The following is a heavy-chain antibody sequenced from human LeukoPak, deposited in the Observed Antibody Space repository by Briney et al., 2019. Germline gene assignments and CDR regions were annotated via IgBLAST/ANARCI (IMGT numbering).Heavy chain of an antibody. CDR1: GFTFSSYA. V-gene: IGHV3-23*01. CDR3: AKDPTYYYDSSRSGNWFDP. CDR2: ISGSGGST. Sequence: EGSLRLSCAASGFTFSSYAMSGVRQAPGKGLEWVSAISGSGGSTYYADSVKGRFTISRDNSKNTLYLQMNSLRAEDTAVYYCAKDPTYYYDSSRSGNWFDPWGQGTLVTVSS. J-gene: IGHJ5*02. D-gene: IGHD3-22*01.